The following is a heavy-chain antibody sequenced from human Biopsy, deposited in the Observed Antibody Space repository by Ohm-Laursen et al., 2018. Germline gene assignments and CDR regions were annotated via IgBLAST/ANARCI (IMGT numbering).Heavy chain of an antibody. CDR3: VTDRLDDITKVRGIMID. CDR2: TWDDGSHQ. V-gene: IGHV3-33*01. J-gene: IGHJ4*02. CDR1: GFNFSAYG. Sequence: SLRLSCTASGFNFSAYGMHWVRQAPDKGLEWVALTWDDGSHQYYADSVKGRLTISRDNSRNSLYLHINTLRVEGTAVYYCVTDRLDDITKVRGIMIDWGQGTLVIVSS. D-gene: IGHD3-10*01.